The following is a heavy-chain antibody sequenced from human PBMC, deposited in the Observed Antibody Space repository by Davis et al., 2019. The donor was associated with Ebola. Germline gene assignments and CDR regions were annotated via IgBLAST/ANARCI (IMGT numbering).Heavy chain of an antibody. V-gene: IGHV3-9*01. CDR3: ARGRRYCSGGSCFLFDI. D-gene: IGHD2-15*01. CDR1: GFTFDDYA. Sequence: SLKISCAASGFTFDDYAMHWVRQAPGKGLEWVSGISWNSGSIGYADSVKGRFTISRDNAKNSLYLQMNSLRAEDTAVYYCARGRRYCSGGSCFLFDIWGQGTMVTVSS. CDR2: ISWNSGSI. J-gene: IGHJ3*02.